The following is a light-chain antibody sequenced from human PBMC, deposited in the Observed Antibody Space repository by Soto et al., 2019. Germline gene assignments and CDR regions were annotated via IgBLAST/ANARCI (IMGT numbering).Light chain of an antibody. J-gene: IGLJ3*02. CDR3: GTWDSSLSAGV. Sequence: QSVLTQPPSVSAAPGQKVTISCSGSSSNIGNNYVSWYQQLTGTAPKLLIYENNKRPSGIPDRFSGSKSGTSATLGITGLQTGDEADYYCGTWDSSLSAGVFGGGTKLTVL. CDR2: ENN. V-gene: IGLV1-51*02. CDR1: SSNIGNNY.